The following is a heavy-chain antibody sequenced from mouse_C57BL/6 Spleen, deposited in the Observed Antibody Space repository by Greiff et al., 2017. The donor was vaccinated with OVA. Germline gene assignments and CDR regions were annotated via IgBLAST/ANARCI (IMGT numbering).Heavy chain of an antibody. V-gene: IGHV5-4*03. J-gene: IGHJ1*03. CDR2: ISDGGSYT. Sequence: EVKLVESGGGLVKPGGSLKLSCAASGFTFSSYAMSWVRQTPEKRLEWVATISDGGSYTYYPDNVKGRFTISRDNAKNNLYLQMSHLKSEDTAMYYCARATAVARGYFDVWGTGTTVTVSS. CDR3: ARATAVARGYFDV. CDR1: GFTFSSYA. D-gene: IGHD1-1*01.